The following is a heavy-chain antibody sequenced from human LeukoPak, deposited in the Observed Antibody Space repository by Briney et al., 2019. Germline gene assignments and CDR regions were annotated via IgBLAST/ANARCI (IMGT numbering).Heavy chain of an antibody. D-gene: IGHD3-22*01. V-gene: IGHV3-21*01. J-gene: IGHJ4*02. Sequence: PGGSLRLSCAASGFTFSSYSMNWVRQAPGKGLEWVSSISSSSSYIYYADSVKGRFTISRDNAKNSLYLQMNSLRAEDTAVYYCARGDSSGPQFDYWGQGTLVTVSS. CDR3: ARGDSSGPQFDY. CDR1: GFTFSSYS. CDR2: ISSSSSYI.